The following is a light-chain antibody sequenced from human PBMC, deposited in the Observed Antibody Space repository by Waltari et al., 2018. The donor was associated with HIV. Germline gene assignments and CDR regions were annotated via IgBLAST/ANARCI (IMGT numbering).Light chain of an antibody. Sequence: QSALTQPPSASGSLGQSVTISCTGSSSDIGAYDSVSWFQQHPNNAPKRLLYEVSKRPSGVPDRFSGSRSGETAFLSVSGLQPDDTAAYFCSSYGDNIRVLFGGGTNLTVL. CDR3: SSYGDNIRVL. J-gene: IGLJ2*01. CDR2: EVS. V-gene: IGLV2-8*01. CDR1: SSDIGAYDS.